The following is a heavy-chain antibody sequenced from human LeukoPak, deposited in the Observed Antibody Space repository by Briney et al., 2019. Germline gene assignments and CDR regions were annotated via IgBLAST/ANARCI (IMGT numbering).Heavy chain of an antibody. J-gene: IGHJ4*02. D-gene: IGHD3-3*01. V-gene: IGHV3-7*01. CDR2: IKQDGSEK. CDR1: RFTLSSYW. Sequence: GGSLRLSCAASRFTLSSYWMHWVRQAPGKGLEWVANIKQDGSEKYYVDSVKGRFTISRDNAKNSLYLQMNSLRAEDTAVYYCARFTVFGVDWGQGTLVTVSS. CDR3: ARFTVFGVD.